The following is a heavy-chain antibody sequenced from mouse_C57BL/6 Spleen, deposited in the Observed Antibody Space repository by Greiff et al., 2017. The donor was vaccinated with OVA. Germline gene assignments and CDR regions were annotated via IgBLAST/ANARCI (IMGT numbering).Heavy chain of an antibody. CDR1: GFTFSDYG. CDR3: ARGDYDSYYYAMDY. J-gene: IGHJ4*01. V-gene: IGHV5-17*01. D-gene: IGHD2-4*01. Sequence: EVKVVESGGGLVKPGGSLKLSCAASGFTFSDYGMHWVRQAPEKGLEWVAYISSGSSTIYYADTVKGRFTISRDNAKNTLFLQMTSLRSEDTAMYYCARGDYDSYYYAMDYWGQGTSVTVSS. CDR2: ISSGSSTI.